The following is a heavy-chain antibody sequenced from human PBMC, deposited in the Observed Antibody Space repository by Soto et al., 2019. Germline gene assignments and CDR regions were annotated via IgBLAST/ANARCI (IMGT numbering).Heavy chain of an antibody. CDR1: VFICSNAW. Sequence: PWWSLRLSCAASVFICSNAWMSWFRQAPGKGLEWVGRIKSKINGGTTDYAAPVRGRFSISRDDSKNTVYLQMNGLKTEDTAVYYCTTDDPINRYWGQGTQVTVSS. CDR3: TTDDPINRY. CDR2: IKSKINGGTT. J-gene: IGHJ4*02. V-gene: IGHV3-15*01.